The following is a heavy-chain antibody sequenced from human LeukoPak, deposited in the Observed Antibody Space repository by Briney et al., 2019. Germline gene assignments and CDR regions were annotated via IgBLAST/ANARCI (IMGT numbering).Heavy chain of an antibody. J-gene: IGHJ6*02. CDR2: IIPIFCTA. Sequence: SSEQVSCKASGCTFSSYAISWVRQAPAQGLEWMGGIIPIFCTANYAQKFQGRVTITADKSTGTAYMELSSLRSEDTAVYYCARDATITTSDYYYGMDVWGQGTTVTVSS. CDR3: ARDATITTSDYYYGMDV. D-gene: IGHD4-11*01. CDR1: GCTFSSYA. V-gene: IGHV1-69*06.